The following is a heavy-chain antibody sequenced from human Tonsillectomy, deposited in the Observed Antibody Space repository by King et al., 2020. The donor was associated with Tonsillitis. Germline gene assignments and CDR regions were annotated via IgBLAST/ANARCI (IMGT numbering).Heavy chain of an antibody. V-gene: IGHV3-23*04. Sequence: VQLVESGGGLVQPGGSLRLSCAASGFTFSSNAMSWVRQAPGKGLEWVSTISGSGGSTYYADSVKGRFLISRDNSKNTLCLQMNSLRAEDTAVYYCAKGSGGYGSGSYYSYYSYGMDVWGQGTTVTVSS. D-gene: IGHD3-10*01. CDR3: AKGSGGYGSGSYYSYYSYGMDV. J-gene: IGHJ6*02. CDR2: ISGSGGST. CDR1: GFTFSSNA.